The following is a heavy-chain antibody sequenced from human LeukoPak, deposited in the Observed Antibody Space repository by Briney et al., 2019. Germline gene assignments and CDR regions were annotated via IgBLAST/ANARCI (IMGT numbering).Heavy chain of an antibody. V-gene: IGHV1-69*05. D-gene: IGHD5-24*01. CDR3: ASGSLGDGYGVGDYYQYMDV. CDR1: GGTFNSYA. J-gene: IGHJ6*03. Sequence: VASVKVSCKASGGTFNSYAISWVRQAPGQGLEWMGGIMPLFGTANYAQEFQGRVTFTTDESASTAYMEVSSLRSEDTAVHYCASGSLGDGYGVGDYYQYMDVWGKGTTVTVSS. CDR2: IMPLFGTA.